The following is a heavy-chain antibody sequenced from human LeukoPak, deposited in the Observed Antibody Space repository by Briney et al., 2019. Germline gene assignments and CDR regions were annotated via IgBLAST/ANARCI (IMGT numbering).Heavy chain of an antibody. Sequence: ASVKVSCKASGYTFTSYGISWVRQAPGQGLEWMGWISAYNGNTNYAQKLQGRVTMTTDTSTSTAYMELRSLRSDDTAVYYCARSSVLRFLEWLPTGAKNWFDPWGQGTLVTVSS. V-gene: IGHV1-18*01. CDR2: ISAYNGNT. CDR3: ARSSVLRFLEWLPTGAKNWFDP. J-gene: IGHJ5*02. CDR1: GYTFTSYG. D-gene: IGHD3-3*01.